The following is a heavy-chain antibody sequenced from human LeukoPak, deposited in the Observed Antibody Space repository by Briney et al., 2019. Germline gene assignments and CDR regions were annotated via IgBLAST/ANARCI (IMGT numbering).Heavy chain of an antibody. V-gene: IGHV1-46*01. Sequence: ASVNISCKASGYTFTSYYMHWVRQAPGQGLEWMGIINPSAGSTAYAQKFQGRLTLTRDTSTSTVYMELSSLRSVDTAVYYCARDISDDYWGQGTLVTVSS. J-gene: IGHJ4*02. CDR3: ARDISDDY. CDR1: GYTFTSYY. CDR2: INPSAGST. D-gene: IGHD1-26*01.